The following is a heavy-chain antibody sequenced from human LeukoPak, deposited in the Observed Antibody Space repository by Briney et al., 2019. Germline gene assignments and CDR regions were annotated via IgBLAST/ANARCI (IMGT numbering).Heavy chain of an antibody. CDR3: ASSRSGYGGSPFDY. Sequence: ASVKVSCKASGYTFTSNYIHWVRQAPGQGLEWMGMIYPRDGSTSYAQKFQGRVTVTRDTSTSTVHMELSGLRSEDTAVYYCASSRSGYGGSPFDYWGQGTLVTVSS. CDR1: GYTFTSNY. D-gene: IGHD4-23*01. J-gene: IGHJ4*02. V-gene: IGHV1-46*01. CDR2: IYPRDGST.